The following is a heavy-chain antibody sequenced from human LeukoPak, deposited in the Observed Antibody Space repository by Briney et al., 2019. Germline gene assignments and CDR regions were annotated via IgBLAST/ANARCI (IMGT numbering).Heavy chain of an antibody. J-gene: IGHJ4*02. CDR2: IYYSGST. CDR3: ASLCDFWSGYLPCDY. Sequence: SETLSLTCTVSGGSISSGGYYWGWIRQPPGKGLEWIGSIYYSGSTYYNPSLKSRVTISVDTSKNQFSLKLSSVTAADTAVYYCASLCDFWSGYLPCDYWGQGTLVTVSS. CDR1: GGSISSGGYY. V-gene: IGHV4-39*01. D-gene: IGHD3-3*01.